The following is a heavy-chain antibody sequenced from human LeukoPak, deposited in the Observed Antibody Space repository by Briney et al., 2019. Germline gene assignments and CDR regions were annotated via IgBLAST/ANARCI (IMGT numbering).Heavy chain of an antibody. CDR1: GFTFSSYE. V-gene: IGHV3-48*03. CDR2: ISSGGSTI. Sequence: GGSLRLSCAASGFTFSSYEMNWVRQAPGKGLEWVSYISSGGSTIYYADSVKGRFTISRDNAKNSLYLQMNSLRAEDTAVYYCARDHIGSGWVDYWGQGTLVTVSS. CDR3: ARDHIGSGWVDY. J-gene: IGHJ4*02. D-gene: IGHD6-19*01.